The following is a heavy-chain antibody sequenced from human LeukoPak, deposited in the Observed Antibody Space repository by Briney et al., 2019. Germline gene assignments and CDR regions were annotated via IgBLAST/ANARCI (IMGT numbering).Heavy chain of an antibody. J-gene: IGHJ4*02. CDR2: IYPGDSDT. Sequence: GESLKISCQGSGSSFTSYWIGWVRQLPGKGLEWMGIIYPGDSDTRYSPSFQGQVTISADKSISTAYLQWSSLKASDTAMYYCARSSDTHDIDYWGQGTLVTVSS. CDR1: GSSFTSYW. CDR3: ARSSDTHDIDY. D-gene: IGHD3-9*01. V-gene: IGHV5-51*01.